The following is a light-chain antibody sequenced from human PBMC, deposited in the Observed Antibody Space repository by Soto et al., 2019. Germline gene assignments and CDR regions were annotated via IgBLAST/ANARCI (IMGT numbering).Light chain of an antibody. Sequence: QSVLTQPPSVSGAPGQRVTISCTGSSSNIGAGYDVHWYQQLPGTAPKLLIYTTNQRPSGVPDRFSGSKSDTSASLAISGLQSEDEADYYCAAWDDSLSGYVFGTGTKVTVL. CDR1: SSNIGAGYD. CDR2: TTN. V-gene: IGLV1-44*01. J-gene: IGLJ1*01. CDR3: AAWDDSLSGYV.